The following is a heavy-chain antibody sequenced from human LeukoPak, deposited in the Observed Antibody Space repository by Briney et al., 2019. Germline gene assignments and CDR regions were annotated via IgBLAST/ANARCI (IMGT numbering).Heavy chain of an antibody. CDR2: ISGSGGST. Sequence: GGSLRLSCAASGFTFSSYAMSWVRQASGKGLEWVSAISGSGGSTYYADSVKGRFTISRDNSKNTLYLQMNSLRAEDTAVYHCAKDREDYGDVFDYWGQGTLVTVSS. J-gene: IGHJ4*02. D-gene: IGHD4-17*01. V-gene: IGHV3-23*01. CDR1: GFTFSSYA. CDR3: AKDREDYGDVFDY.